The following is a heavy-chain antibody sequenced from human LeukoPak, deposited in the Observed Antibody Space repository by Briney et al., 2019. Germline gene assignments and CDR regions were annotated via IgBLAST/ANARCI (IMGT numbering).Heavy chain of an antibody. D-gene: IGHD1-1*01. J-gene: IGHJ3*02. V-gene: IGHV4-4*07. CDR2: IYTSAST. CDR3: ARDRIWNDAGHDPFDI. CDR1: GASITSYH. Sequence: PSETPSLTCTVSGASITSYHWSWLRQPAGKGLEWIGRIYTSASTNFSPSFKGRATISIDRSKSQFSRNLPSVTAADTAVYYCARDRIWNDAGHDPFDIWGQGTMVAVSS.